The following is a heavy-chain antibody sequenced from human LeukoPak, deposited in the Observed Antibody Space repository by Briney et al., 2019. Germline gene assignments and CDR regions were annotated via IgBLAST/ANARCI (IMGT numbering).Heavy chain of an antibody. CDR1: GGSISSGGYS. V-gene: IGHV4-30-4*07. D-gene: IGHD6-19*01. CDR3: ARYSSGWYLGFDH. J-gene: IGHJ4*02. CDR2: IYYSGST. Sequence: SETLSLTCAVSGGSISSGGYSWSWIRQPPGKGLEWIGYIYYSGSTYYNPSLKSRVTISVDTSKNQFSLKLSSVTAADTAVYYCARYSSGWYLGFDHWGQGTLVTVSS.